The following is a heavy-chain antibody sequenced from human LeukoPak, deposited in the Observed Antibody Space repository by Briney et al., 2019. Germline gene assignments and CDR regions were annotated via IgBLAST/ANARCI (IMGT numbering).Heavy chain of an antibody. CDR2: IYYSRTS. Sequence: SETLSLTCTVSGDSISSSSYYWGWIRQPPGKGLQWIGTIYYSRTSYYNPSLKRRVTISVDTSKNQFSLKLSSVTAADTAVYFCARQGPGGPATEYFQYWGQGTLVTVSS. CDR1: GDSISSSSYY. D-gene: IGHD3-16*01. CDR3: ARQGPGGPATEYFQY. J-gene: IGHJ1*01. V-gene: IGHV4-39*01.